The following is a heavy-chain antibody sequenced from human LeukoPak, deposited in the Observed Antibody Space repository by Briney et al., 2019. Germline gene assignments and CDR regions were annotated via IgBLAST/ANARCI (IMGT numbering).Heavy chain of an antibody. Sequence: PGGSLRLSCAASGFSFSAYPMGWVSQAPGKGLQWLSGISASGDVTFHADRVKGRFTISRDIYKNTLYLQINSLRVEDTAVYYCARDAEGIRYFDWLLDHWGQGTLVTVSS. V-gene: IGHV3-23*01. D-gene: IGHD3-9*01. CDR1: GFSFSAYP. J-gene: IGHJ4*02. CDR2: ISASGDVT. CDR3: ARDAEGIRYFDWLLDH.